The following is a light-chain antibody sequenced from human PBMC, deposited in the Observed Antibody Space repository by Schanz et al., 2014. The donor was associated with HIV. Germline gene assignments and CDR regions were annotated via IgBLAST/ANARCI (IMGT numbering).Light chain of an antibody. J-gene: IGLJ3*02. CDR1: SSDVGGYNY. CDR3: AAWDDSLNGYWV. V-gene: IGLV2-11*01. CDR2: DVT. Sequence: SALTQPRSVSGSPGQSVAISCPGTSSDVGGYNYVSWYQQHPGKAPKLMIYDVTKRPSGVPDRFSGSKSGNTASLTISGLQAEDEADYYCAAWDDSLNGYWVFGRGTKLTVL.